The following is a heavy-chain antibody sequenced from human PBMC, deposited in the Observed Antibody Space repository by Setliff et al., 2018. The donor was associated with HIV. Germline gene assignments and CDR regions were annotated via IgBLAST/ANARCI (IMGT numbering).Heavy chain of an antibody. CDR2: MSTDNGNT. D-gene: IGHD1-20*01. CDR3: ARMRGGHNIREGAFDI. V-gene: IGHV1-18*01. CDR1: GYSFSSYG. Sequence: ASVKVSCKASGYSFSSYGIGWVRLAPGQGLEWMGWMSTDNGNTNYAQKVQGRVTMTTDTGTRTAYMKLRSLGSDDTAMYYCARMRGGHNIREGAFDIWGQGTMVTVSS. J-gene: IGHJ3*02.